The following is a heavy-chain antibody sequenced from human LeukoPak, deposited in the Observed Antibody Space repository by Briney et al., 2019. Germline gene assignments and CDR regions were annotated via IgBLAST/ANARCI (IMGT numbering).Heavy chain of an antibody. D-gene: IGHD2-2*01. J-gene: IGHJ6*02. V-gene: IGHV4-34*01. CDR1: GGSLSAHY. CDR3: ARGVPSAVSSFRIDV. CDR2: IDYSGNT. Sequence: SETLSLTCAVYGGSLSAHYWTWIRQSPGKGLEWIGEIDYSGNTHYSPSLKSRVTISVDTSRNHFSLKLNSVTAADTAMYYCARGVPSAVSSFRIDVWGQGTTVTVSS.